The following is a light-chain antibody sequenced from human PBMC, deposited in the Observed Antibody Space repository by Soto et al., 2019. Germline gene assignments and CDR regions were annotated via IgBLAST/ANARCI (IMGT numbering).Light chain of an antibody. Sequence: DIVLTQSPGTLSLSPGERATLSCRASQSLTNSYLAWYQQKPGQAPRLLIYAASTRATGIPDRFSGSVSGTEFSLTISRLEPEDFAVYCCQHHGTSPQNTFGQGPKLEIK. CDR2: AAS. CDR3: QHHGTSPQNT. J-gene: IGKJ2*01. CDR1: QSLTNSY. V-gene: IGKV3-20*01.